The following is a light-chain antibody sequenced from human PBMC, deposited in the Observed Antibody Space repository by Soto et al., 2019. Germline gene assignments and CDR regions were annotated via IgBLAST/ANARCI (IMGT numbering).Light chain of an antibody. Sequence: DIVMTQSPLSLPVIPGEPASISCRSGQSLLHSNGYNYLDWYLQKPGQSPQLLIYLGSNRASGVPDRFSGSGSGTDFTLKISRVEAEDVGVYYCMQAIQTPLTFGGGTKVEIK. V-gene: IGKV2-28*01. CDR3: MQAIQTPLT. CDR2: LGS. J-gene: IGKJ4*01. CDR1: QSLLHSNGYNY.